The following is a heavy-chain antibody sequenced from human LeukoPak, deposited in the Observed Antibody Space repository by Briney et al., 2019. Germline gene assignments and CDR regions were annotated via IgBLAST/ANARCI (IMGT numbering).Heavy chain of an antibody. CDR2: INPNSGGT. CDR1: GYTFTGYY. D-gene: IGHD4-17*01. CDR3: ARDTGSGDYVYFDY. J-gene: IGHJ4*02. Sequence: ASVKVSCKASGYTFTGYYMHWVRQAPGQGLEWMGWINPNSGGTNYAQKFQGRVTMTRDTSISTAYMELRRLRSDDTAVYYCARDTGSGDYVYFDYWGQGTLVTVSS. V-gene: IGHV1-2*02.